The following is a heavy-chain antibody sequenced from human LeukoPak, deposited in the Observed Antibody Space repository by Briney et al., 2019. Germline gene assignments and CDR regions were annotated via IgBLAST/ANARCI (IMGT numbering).Heavy chain of an antibody. CDR3: ATAMVRGLILE. D-gene: IGHD3-10*01. Sequence: GASVKVSCKASGYTLTNYAMHWVRQAPGQRLEWMGWINAGNGDTKYSQKFQGRVTITRDTSASRAYMELTSLTSEDTAVYYCATAMVRGLILEWGQGTLVTVSS. V-gene: IGHV1-3*01. J-gene: IGHJ4*02. CDR2: INAGNGDT. CDR1: GYTLTNYA.